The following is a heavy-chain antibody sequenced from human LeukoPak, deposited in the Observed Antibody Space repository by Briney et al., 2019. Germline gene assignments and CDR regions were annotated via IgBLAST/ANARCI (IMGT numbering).Heavy chain of an antibody. CDR3: ARNYYGSGSYFLDP. CDR1: GFTVSSNY. Sequence: GGSLRLSCAASGFTVSSNYMSWVRQAPGKGLEWVSVIYSGGSTYYADSVKGRFTISRDNSKNTLYLQMNSLRAEDTAVYYCARNYYGSGSYFLDPWGQGTLVTVSS. J-gene: IGHJ5*02. CDR2: IYSGGST. D-gene: IGHD3-10*01. V-gene: IGHV3-53*01.